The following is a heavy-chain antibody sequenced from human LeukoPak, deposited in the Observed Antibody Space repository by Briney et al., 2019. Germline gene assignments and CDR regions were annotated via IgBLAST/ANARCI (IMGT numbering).Heavy chain of an antibody. V-gene: IGHV4-39*07. D-gene: IGHD3-9*01. CDR1: GGSISSSSYY. J-gene: IGHJ5*02. CDR2: IYYSGST. Sequence: SETLSLTCTVSGGSISSSSYYWGWIRQPPGKGLEWIGSIYYSGSTYYNPSLKSRVTISVDTSKNQFSLKLSSVTAADTAVYYCARTEENYDILTGYYLGDNWFDPWGQGSLVSVSS. CDR3: ARTEENYDILTGYYLGDNWFDP.